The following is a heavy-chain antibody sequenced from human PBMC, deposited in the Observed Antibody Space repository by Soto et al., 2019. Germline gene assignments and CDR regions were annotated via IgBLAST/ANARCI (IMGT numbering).Heavy chain of an antibody. D-gene: IGHD3-22*01. V-gene: IGHV1-3*01. CDR1: GYTFTSYA. CDR2: INAGNGNT. CDR3: ARGVRLYYDSSGYYVPDDAFDI. J-gene: IGHJ3*02. Sequence: ASVKVSCKASGYTFTSYAMHWVRQAPGQRLEWMGWINAGNGNTKYSQKFQGRVTITRDTSASTAYMELSSLRSEDTAVYYCARGVRLYYDSSGYYVPDDAFDIWGQGTMVTVSS.